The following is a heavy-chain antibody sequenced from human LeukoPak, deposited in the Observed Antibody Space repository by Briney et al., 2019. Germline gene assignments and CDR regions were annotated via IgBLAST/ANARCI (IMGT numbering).Heavy chain of an antibody. CDR1: GYSFTSYW. Sequence: GESLKISCKGSGYSFTSYWIGWVRQMPGKGLEWMGIIYPGDSDTRYSPSFQGQVTISADKSISTAYLQWSSLKASDTAMYYCARQGVVVPAGALARYGKTWFDPWGQGTLVTVSS. CDR3: ARQGVVVPAGALARYGKTWFDP. J-gene: IGHJ5*02. CDR2: IYPGDSDT. V-gene: IGHV5-51*01. D-gene: IGHD2-2*01.